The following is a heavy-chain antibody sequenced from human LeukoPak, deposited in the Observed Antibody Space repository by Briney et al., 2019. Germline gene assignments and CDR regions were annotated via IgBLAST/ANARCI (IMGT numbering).Heavy chain of an antibody. V-gene: IGHV4-39*01. J-gene: IGHJ5*02. D-gene: IGHD6-25*01. CDR1: GGSISSSSYY. CDR3: ARPRRQRNWFDP. CDR2: IYYSGST. Sequence: SQTLSLTCTVSGGSISSSSYYWGWIRQPPGKGLEWIGSIYYSGSTYYNPSLKSRVTISVDTSKNQFSLKLSSVTAADTAVYYCARPRRQRNWFDPWGQGTLVTVSS.